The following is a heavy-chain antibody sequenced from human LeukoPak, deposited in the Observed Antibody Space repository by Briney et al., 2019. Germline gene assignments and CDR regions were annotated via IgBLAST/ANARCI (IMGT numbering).Heavy chain of an antibody. V-gene: IGHV3-7*01. J-gene: IGHJ4*02. CDR1: GFTVSSDW. CDR3: ARVGGVRVVINDFEY. Sequence: GGSLRLSCSASGFTVSSDWMRGVRHAPGKRREWGADINQDGSEKYYVYSVKGRFTISRENAKNSLYLQMNIMRAEDTAVYYCARVGGVRVVINDFEYWGQGSLVTVSS. D-gene: IGHD3-3*01. CDR2: INQDGSEK.